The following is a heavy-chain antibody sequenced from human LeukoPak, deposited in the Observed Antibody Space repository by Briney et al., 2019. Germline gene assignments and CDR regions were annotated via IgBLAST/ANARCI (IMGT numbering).Heavy chain of an antibody. CDR3: ASIEGAFDI. CDR2: ISSNGGGT. Sequence: GGSLRLSCAASGFTFSSYSMHWVRQAPGRGLEYVSSISSNGGGTYYVNSVKGRFTISRDNSKNTLYLQMGSLRAEDMAVYYCASIEGAFDIWGQGTMVTVSS. D-gene: IGHD3-16*02. CDR1: GFTFSSYS. J-gene: IGHJ3*02. V-gene: IGHV3-64*01.